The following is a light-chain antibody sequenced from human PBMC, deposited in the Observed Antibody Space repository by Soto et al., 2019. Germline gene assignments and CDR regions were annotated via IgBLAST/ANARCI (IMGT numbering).Light chain of an antibody. J-gene: IGLJ1*01. CDR3: CSYAGRYV. Sequence: HSALTQPRSVSGSPGQSVTISCTGTSSDVGGYNYVSWYQQHPGKAPKLMIYDVSKRPSGVPDRFSGSKSGNTASLTISGLQAEDEADYYCCSYAGRYVFGTGTKLTVL. V-gene: IGLV2-11*01. CDR1: SSDVGGYNY. CDR2: DVS.